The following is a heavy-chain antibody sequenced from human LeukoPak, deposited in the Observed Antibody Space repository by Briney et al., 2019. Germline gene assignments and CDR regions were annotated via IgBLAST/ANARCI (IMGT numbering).Heavy chain of an antibody. CDR2: IYYSGST. CDR3: ARQSPGQWLATPYYYGMDV. CDR1: GGSISSYY. D-gene: IGHD6-19*01. J-gene: IGHJ6*02. V-gene: IGHV4-59*08. Sequence: SETLSLTCTVSGGSISSYYWSWIRQPPGKGLEWIGYIYYSGSTNYNPSLKSRVTISVDTSKNQFSLKLSSVTAADTAVYYCARQSPGQWLATPYYYGMDVWGQGATVTVSS.